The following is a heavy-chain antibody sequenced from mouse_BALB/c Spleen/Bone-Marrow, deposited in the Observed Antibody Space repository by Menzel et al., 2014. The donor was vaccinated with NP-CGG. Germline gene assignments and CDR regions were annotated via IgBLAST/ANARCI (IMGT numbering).Heavy chain of an antibody. J-gene: IGHJ4*01. CDR2: IDPSDGYT. D-gene: IGHD1-1*01. CDR1: GYTFTSYW. V-gene: IGHV1S127*01. Sequence: VKLMESGAELVKPGASVKMSCKASGYTFTSYWMHWVKQRPGQGLEWIGVIDPSDGYTSYNQKFKGKATLTVDTSSSTAYMQLSSLTSEDSAVYYCTRWGTTVVAYYAMDYWGQGTSVTVSS. CDR3: TRWGTTVVAYYAMDY.